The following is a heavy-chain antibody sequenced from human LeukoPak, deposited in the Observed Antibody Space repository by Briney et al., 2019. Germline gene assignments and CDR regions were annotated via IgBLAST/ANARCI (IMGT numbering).Heavy chain of an antibody. CDR2: IYYSGST. CDR3: ARSGDYYGSGSYYRFDP. J-gene: IGHJ5*02. Sequence: SETLSLTCTVSGGSISSYYWSWIRQPPGKGLEWIGYIYYSGSTNYNPSLKSRVTISVDKSKNQFSLKLSSVTAADTAVYYCARSGDYYGSGSYYRFDPWGQGTLVTVSS. D-gene: IGHD3-10*01. V-gene: IGHV4-59*01. CDR1: GGSISSYY.